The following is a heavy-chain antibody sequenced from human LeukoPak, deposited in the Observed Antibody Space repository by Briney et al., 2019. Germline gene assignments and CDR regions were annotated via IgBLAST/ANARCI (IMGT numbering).Heavy chain of an antibody. V-gene: IGHV1-69*13. D-gene: IGHD6-19*01. CDR3: ARDDNQWLGKQEYKSTY. CDR2: IIPIFGTA. Sequence: AASVKVSCKASGGTFSSYAISWVRQAPGQGREWMGGIIPIFGTANYAQKFQGRVTITADESTSTAYMELSSLRSEDTAVYYCARDDNQWLGKQEYKSTYWGQGTLVTVSS. J-gene: IGHJ4*02. CDR1: GGTFSSYA.